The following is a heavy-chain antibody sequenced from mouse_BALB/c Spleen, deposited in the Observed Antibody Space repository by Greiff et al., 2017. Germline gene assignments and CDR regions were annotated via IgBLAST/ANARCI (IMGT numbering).Heavy chain of an antibody. CDR3: AREARQAWFAY. V-gene: IGHV5-6-5*01. J-gene: IGHJ3*01. Sequence: EVNLVESGGGLVKPGGSLKLSCAASGFTFSSYAMSWVRQTPEKRLEWVASISSGGSTYYPDSVKGRFTISRDNARNILYLQMSSLRSEDTAMYYCAREARQAWFAYWGQGTLVTVSA. D-gene: IGHD1-2*01. CDR1: GFTFSSYA. CDR2: ISSGGST.